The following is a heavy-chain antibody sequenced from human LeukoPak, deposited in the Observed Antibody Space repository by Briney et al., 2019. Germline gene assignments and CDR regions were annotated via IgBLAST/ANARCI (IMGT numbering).Heavy chain of an antibody. CDR2: ISRAGDRT. Sequence: GGSLRLSCVGSGFIFSSYDMGWVRQAPGKGLEWVSSISRAGDRTYYEDPVKGRFTISRDNSRNTMYLQMNSLRAEDTAVYYCARGESFAFDVWGQGTMVTVSS. V-gene: IGHV3-23*01. J-gene: IGHJ3*01. CDR3: ARGESFAFDV. CDR1: GFIFSSYD.